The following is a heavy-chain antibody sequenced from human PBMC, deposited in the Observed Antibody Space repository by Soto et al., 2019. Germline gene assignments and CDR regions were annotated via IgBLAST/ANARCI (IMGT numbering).Heavy chain of an antibody. CDR2: ISSSSSTI. J-gene: IGHJ3*02. D-gene: IGHD4-17*01. CDR3: ARYDYGNYGGAFDI. Sequence: GGSLRLSCAASGFTFSSYSMNWVRQAPGKGLEWVSYISSSSSTIYYADSVKGRFTISRDNVKNSLYLQMNSLRAEDTAVYYCARYDYGNYGGAFDIWGQGTVVTVSS. CDR1: GFTFSSYS. V-gene: IGHV3-48*01.